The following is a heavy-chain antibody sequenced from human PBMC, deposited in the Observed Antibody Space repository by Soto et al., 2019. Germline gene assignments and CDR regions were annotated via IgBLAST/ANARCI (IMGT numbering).Heavy chain of an antibody. V-gene: IGHV4-31*11. CDR1: GGSISNGGYY. CDR3: ARDSHSQQPNHPWGRGYMDV. J-gene: IGHJ6*03. Sequence: QVQLQESGPGLVEPSQTLSLTCVVSGGSISNGGYYWSWIRQHPGKGLEWIGAIYFSGSTYYNPSLKSRVTISVATPKNQFSLKLSSVTAADTAVYYCARDSHSQQPNHPWGRGYMDVWVKGTTVTVSS. CDR2: IYFSGST. D-gene: IGHD6-13*01.